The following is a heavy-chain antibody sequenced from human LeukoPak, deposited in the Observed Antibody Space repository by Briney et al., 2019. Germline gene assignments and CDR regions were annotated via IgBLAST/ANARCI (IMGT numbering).Heavy chain of an antibody. CDR2: IRYDGSNK. CDR1: GFTFSSYG. V-gene: IGHV3-30*02. Sequence: GGSLRLSCAASGFTFSSYGMHWVRQAPGKGLEWVAFIRYDGSNKYYADSVKGRFTISRDNSKNTLYLQMNSLRAEDTAVYYRAKDVGYCSGGSCYYFDYWGQGTLVTVSS. J-gene: IGHJ4*02. CDR3: AKDVGYCSGGSCYYFDY. D-gene: IGHD2-15*01.